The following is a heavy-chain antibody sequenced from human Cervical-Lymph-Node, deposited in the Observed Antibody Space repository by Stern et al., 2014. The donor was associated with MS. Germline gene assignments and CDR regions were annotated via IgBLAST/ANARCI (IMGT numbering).Heavy chain of an antibody. CDR3: ARVNLMVIDNSRSGSLDS. J-gene: IGHJ4*02. CDR2: PFFSGIT. CDR1: GASISSYF. D-gene: IGHD3-10*01. V-gene: IGHV4-59*01. Sequence: LQLQESGPGLVKPSETLSLTCTVSGASISSYFWSWIRQPPGKGMERIGYPFFSGITNYNPSLKSRVSISVDKSKNQFALKLSSVTAADTAVYYCARVNLMVIDNSRSGSLDSWGQGTLVTVSP.